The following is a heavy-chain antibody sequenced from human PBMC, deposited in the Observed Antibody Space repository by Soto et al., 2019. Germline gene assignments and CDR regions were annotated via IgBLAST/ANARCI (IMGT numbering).Heavy chain of an antibody. CDR3: AKDLHYWASDF. V-gene: IGHV3-74*01. D-gene: IGHD2-8*02. CDR1: GFTFSNYW. Sequence: EVQLVESGGGLVHPGGSLRLSCAASGFTFSNYWMHWVRQVPGKGLEWVSRINTDGSSTGYAASVKGRCTISRDNAKSTLYVQMNSLRAEDTAVYYCAKDLHYWASDFWGQGTLVTVSS. CDR2: INTDGSST. J-gene: IGHJ4*02.